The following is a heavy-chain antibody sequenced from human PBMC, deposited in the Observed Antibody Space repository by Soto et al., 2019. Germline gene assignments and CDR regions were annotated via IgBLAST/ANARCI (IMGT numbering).Heavy chain of an antibody. CDR3: ARGGSASGGYYYYVMDV. V-gene: IGHV3-13*01. D-gene: IGHD3-16*01. CDR1: GFTFSSYD. Sequence: PGGSLRLSCAASGFTFSSYDMHWVRQATGKGLEWVSAIGTAGDTYYPGSVKGRFTISRENAKNSLYLQMNSLRAEDTAVYYCARGGSASGGYYYYVMDVWGQGTTVTVSS. CDR2: IGTAGDT. J-gene: IGHJ6*02.